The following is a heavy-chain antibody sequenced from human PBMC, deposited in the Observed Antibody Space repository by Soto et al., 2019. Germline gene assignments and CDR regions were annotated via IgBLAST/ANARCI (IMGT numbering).Heavy chain of an antibody. V-gene: IGHV3-21*01. CDR2: ISRSSSYI. Sequence: EVQLVESGGGLVKPGGSLRLSCVASGFTLSSYGMNWVRQAPGKGLEWVSSISRSSSYIYSADSVKGRFTISRDNTKNSLFLQMNSLRAEDTAVYYCARSSSWDGGHWFDPWGQGTLVTVSS. CDR1: GFTLSSYG. D-gene: IGHD6-13*01. J-gene: IGHJ5*02. CDR3: ARSSSWDGGHWFDP.